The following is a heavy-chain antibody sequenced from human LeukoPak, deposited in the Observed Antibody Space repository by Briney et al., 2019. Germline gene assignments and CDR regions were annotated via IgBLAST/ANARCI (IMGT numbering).Heavy chain of an antibody. CDR2: ILSGGAT. V-gene: IGHV3-69-1*01. CDR3: ARDRLRWHLFDY. CDR1: GFSFSSHA. Sequence: GGSLRLSCAASGFSFSSHALTWVRQAPGKGLEWVSGILSGGATYYADSVKGRFTISRDNAKNSLYLQMNSLRAEDTAVYYCARDRLRWHLFDYWGQGTLVTVSS. D-gene: IGHD4-23*01. J-gene: IGHJ4*02.